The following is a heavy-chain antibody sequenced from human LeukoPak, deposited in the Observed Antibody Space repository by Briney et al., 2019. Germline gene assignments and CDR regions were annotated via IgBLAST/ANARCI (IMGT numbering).Heavy chain of an antibody. D-gene: IGHD3-10*01. Sequence: ASVKVSCKASGYTFTGYYMHWVQQAPGQGLEWMGWINPNSGGTNYAQKFQGRVTMTRDTSISTAYMELSRLRSDDTAVYYCARVGLSSGSYYPNVFDYWGQGTLVTVSS. CDR3: ARVGLSSGSYYPNVFDY. V-gene: IGHV1-2*02. CDR1: GYTFTGYY. CDR2: INPNSGGT. J-gene: IGHJ4*02.